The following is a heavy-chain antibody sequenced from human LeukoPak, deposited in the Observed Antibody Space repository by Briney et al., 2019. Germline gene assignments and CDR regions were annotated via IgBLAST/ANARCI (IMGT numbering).Heavy chain of an antibody. CDR2: LKQDGSEE. CDR1: GLSFSSYW. V-gene: IGHV3-7*01. Sequence: GGSLRLSCAASGLSFSSYWMTWVRQAPGKGLEWVANLKQDGSEEYYVDSVKGRFTISRDNAKNSLFLQMNSLRVEDTAVYYCAKEGLDYDFWSGNYYYYMDVWGKGTTVTVSS. J-gene: IGHJ6*03. D-gene: IGHD3-3*01. CDR3: AKEGLDYDFWSGNYYYYMDV.